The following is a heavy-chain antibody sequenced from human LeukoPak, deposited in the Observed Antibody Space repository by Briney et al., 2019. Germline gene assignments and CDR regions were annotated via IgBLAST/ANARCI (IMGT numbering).Heavy chain of an antibody. Sequence: QPGGSLRLSCEGSAFIFSGHWMNWVRQAPGKGLEWVSAITGSGDSTYYAHSVKGRFTISRDNSKNTLYLQMNSLGAEDTALYYCAKEKAYPGWYTVDYWGQGTLVTVSS. CDR3: AKEKAYPGWYTVDY. CDR1: AFIFSGHW. D-gene: IGHD6-19*01. V-gene: IGHV3-23*01. J-gene: IGHJ4*02. CDR2: ITGSGDST.